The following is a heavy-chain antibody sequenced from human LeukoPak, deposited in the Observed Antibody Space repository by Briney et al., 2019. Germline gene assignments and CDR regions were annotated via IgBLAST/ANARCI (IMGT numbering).Heavy chain of an antibody. J-gene: IGHJ4*02. Sequence: ASVKVSCKTSGYTFTSYYISWVRQAPGQGLEWMAWISAYNGNTKYAQKFQGRVTMTTDTSTSAAYMELRSLRSDDTAVYYCARDPLRFGELLGYFDYWGQGTLVTVSS. V-gene: IGHV1-18*01. CDR2: ISAYNGNT. CDR1: GYTFTSYY. D-gene: IGHD3-10*01. CDR3: ARDPLRFGELLGYFDY.